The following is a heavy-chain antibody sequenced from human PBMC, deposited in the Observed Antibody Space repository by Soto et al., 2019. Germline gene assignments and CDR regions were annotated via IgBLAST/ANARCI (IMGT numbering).Heavy chain of an antibody. CDR1: GFTFSYYT. J-gene: IGHJ4*02. CDR2: ITSSDYI. Sequence: GSLRLSCAASGFTFSYYTMNWVRQAPGKGLEWVSSITSSDYIYYADSVKGRFTISRDNAKNSVYLQMDSLRAEDTAVYYCARDRESLSYWGQGTLVTVSS. V-gene: IGHV3-21*01. CDR3: ARDRESLSY.